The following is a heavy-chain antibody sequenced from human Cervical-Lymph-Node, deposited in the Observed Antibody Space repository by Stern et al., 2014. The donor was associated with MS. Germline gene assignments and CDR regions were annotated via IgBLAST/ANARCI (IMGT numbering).Heavy chain of an antibody. V-gene: IGHV3-30*18. CDR1: GFIFSSNG. D-gene: IGHD3-22*01. Sequence: QVQLVESGGGVVQPGRSLRLSCAASGFIFSSNGMHWVRQAPGKGLAWVAVISYDGSNKYYADSVKGRFTISRDNSKNTLYLQMNSLRAEDTAVYYCAKDRSWESSGYYDYYHYYGMDVWGQGTTVTVSS. J-gene: IGHJ6*02. CDR3: AKDRSWESSGYYDYYHYYGMDV. CDR2: ISYDGSNK.